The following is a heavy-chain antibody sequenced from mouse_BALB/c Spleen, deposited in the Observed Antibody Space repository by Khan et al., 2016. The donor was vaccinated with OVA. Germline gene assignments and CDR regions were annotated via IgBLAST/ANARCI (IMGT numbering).Heavy chain of an antibody. Sequence: EVMLVESGGGLVKPGGSLKLSCTASGFAFSSFDMSWVRQTPEKRLEWVAYISSGGDNTYSPDTVKGRFTISRDNAKNTLYLHMSSLKSEYTAIYYCTRRPGYFDVWGAGTTVTVSS. CDR2: ISSGGDNT. J-gene: IGHJ1*01. V-gene: IGHV5-12-1*01. CDR1: GFAFSSFD. CDR3: TRRPGYFDV.